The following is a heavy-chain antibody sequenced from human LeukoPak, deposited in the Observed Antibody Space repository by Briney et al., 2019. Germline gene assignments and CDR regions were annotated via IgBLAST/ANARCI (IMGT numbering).Heavy chain of an antibody. CDR2: ISGSGGST. CDR1: GFTFSSYA. CDR3: AKGTDSYGRRTSFDY. Sequence: GGSLRLSCAASGFTFSSYAMSWVRQAPGKGLEWVSAISGSGGSTYYADSVKGRFTISRDNSKNTLYLQMNSLRAEDTAVYYCAKGTDSYGRRTSFDYRGQGTLVTVSS. V-gene: IGHV3-23*01. D-gene: IGHD5-18*01. J-gene: IGHJ4*02.